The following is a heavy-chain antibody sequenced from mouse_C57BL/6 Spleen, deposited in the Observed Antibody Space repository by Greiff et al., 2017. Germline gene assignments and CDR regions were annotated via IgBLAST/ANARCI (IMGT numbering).Heavy chain of an antibody. CDR1: GYTFTDYE. V-gene: IGHV1-15*01. Sequence: VQLQQSGAELVRPGASVTLSCKASGYTFTDYEMHWVKQTPVHGLEWIGAIDPETGGTAYNQKFKGKAILTADKSSSTAYMELRSLTSEDSAVYYCTRTGDWYFDVWGTGTTGTVSS. CDR2: IDPETGGT. CDR3: TRTGDWYFDV. D-gene: IGHD4-1*01. J-gene: IGHJ1*03.